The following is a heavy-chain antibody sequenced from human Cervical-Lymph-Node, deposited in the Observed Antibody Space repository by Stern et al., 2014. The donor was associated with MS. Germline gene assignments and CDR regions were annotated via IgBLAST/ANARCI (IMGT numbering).Heavy chain of an antibody. J-gene: IGHJ3*02. CDR2: IYYSGST. D-gene: IGHD3-22*01. CDR1: GGSISSSSYY. Sequence: QLQLQESGPGLVKPSETLSLTCTVSGGSISSSSYYWGWIRQPPGKGLEWIGSIYYSGSTYYNPSLKSRVTISVDTSKNQFSLKRGLVTAADTAVYYCARQEAQYYYDSSGYYEDDAFDIWGQGTMVTVSS. CDR3: ARQEAQYYYDSSGYYEDDAFDI. V-gene: IGHV4-39*01.